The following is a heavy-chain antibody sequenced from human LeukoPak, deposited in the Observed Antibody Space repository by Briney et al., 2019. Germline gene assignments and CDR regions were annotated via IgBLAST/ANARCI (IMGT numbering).Heavy chain of an antibody. CDR3: ARDQEGFDY. J-gene: IGHJ4*02. CDR2: IYPRDGST. Sequence: ASVKVSCKASGYTFTNNYLHWVRQAPGQGLEWMGMIYPRDGSTSYAQNFQGRVTVTRDTSTTTVHMELRGLRSEDTAVYYCARDQEGFDYWGQGTLVTVSS. V-gene: IGHV1-46*01. CDR1: GYTFTNNY.